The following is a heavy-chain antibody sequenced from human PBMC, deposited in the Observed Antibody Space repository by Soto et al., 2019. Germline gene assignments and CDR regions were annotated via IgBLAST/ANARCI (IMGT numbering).Heavy chain of an antibody. CDR1: GFTFSSYW. D-gene: IGHD5-12*01. CDR2: IKQDGSEK. J-gene: IGHJ4*02. Sequence: PVGSLRLSCAASGFTFSSYWMSWVRQAPGKGLEWVANIKQDGSEKYYVDSVKGRFTISRDNAKNSLYLQMNSLRAEDTAVYYCARDDRSGSGYEYPDYWGQGTLVTVSS. CDR3: ARDDRSGSGYEYPDY. V-gene: IGHV3-7*05.